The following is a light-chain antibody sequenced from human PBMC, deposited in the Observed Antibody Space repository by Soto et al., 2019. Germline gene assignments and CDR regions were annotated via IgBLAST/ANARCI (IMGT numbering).Light chain of an antibody. J-gene: IGKJ3*01. CDR3: QHRVSWPFT. Sequence: EVVLTQSPATLSVSPGDRATLSCRASQSVSPNVAWYQQRPGQAPRFLMYGASSRATGIPDRFSGSGAGTDFTLTISRLEPEDFAVYYCQHRVSWPFTFGPGTKVDIK. CDR1: QSVSPN. V-gene: IGKV3D-20*02. CDR2: GAS.